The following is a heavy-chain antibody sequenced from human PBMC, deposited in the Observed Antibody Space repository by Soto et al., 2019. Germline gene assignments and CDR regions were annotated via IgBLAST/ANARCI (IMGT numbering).Heavy chain of an antibody. J-gene: IGHJ5*02. CDR3: ARRVPYNSYWDVGWFDP. Sequence: QITLKESGPTLLEPTQTLTLTCSFSGFSLTSSGVGVGWLRQAPGKALECLGIIYWDGDRRYNPSLRQRLTITKDTSKNQVVLTMTYMEPVDTATYSCARRVPYNSYWDVGWFDPWGQGTLVTVS. D-gene: IGHD1-20*01. CDR2: IYWDGDR. V-gene: IGHV2-5*02. CDR1: GFSLTSSGVG.